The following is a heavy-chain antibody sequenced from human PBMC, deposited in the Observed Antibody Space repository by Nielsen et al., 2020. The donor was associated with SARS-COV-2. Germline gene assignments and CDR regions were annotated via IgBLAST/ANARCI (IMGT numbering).Heavy chain of an antibody. CDR1: GFTFSSYG. J-gene: IGHJ2*01. CDR3: ARGRTETYWYFDL. D-gene: IGHD3-10*01. CDR2: IWYDGSNK. Sequence: GGSLRLSCAASGFTFSSYGMHWVRQAPGKGLEWVAVIWYDGSNKYYADSVKGRFTISRDNSKNTLYLQMNSLRAEDTALYHCARGRTETYWYFDLWGRGTLVTVSS. V-gene: IGHV3-33*01.